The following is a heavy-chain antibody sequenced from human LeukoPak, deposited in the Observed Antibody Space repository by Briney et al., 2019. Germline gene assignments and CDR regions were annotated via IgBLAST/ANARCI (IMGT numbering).Heavy chain of an antibody. V-gene: IGHV3-15*01. D-gene: IGHD7-27*01. CDR3: TTDPPKQLGISGHYGMDV. Sequence: PGRALRLSCAASGFTFSNAWMSWVRQGPGKGLEWVGRIKSKTDGGTTDYAAPVKGRFTISRDDSKNTLYLQMNSLKTEDTAVYYCTTDPPKQLGISGHYGMDVWGQGTTVTVSS. CDR1: GFTFSNAW. CDR2: IKSKTDGGTT. J-gene: IGHJ6*02.